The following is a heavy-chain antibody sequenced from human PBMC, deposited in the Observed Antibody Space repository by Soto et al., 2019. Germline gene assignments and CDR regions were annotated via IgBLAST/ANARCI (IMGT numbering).Heavy chain of an antibody. CDR3: ARVRYGGNSYYFDY. CDR1: GFTFSRFW. J-gene: IGHJ4*02. Sequence: GGSLRLSCTVSGFTFSRFWMGWVRQAPGRGLEWVANIQQDGSEKYYVDSVKGRFTMSKDNVKNALYPQMNSLGAEDTAVYHCARVRYGGNSYYFDYWGQGALVTVSS. V-gene: IGHV3-7*03. D-gene: IGHD4-17*01. CDR2: IQQDGSEK.